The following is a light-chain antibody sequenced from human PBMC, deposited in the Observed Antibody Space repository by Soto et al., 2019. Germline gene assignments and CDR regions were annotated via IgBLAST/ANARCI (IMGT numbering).Light chain of an antibody. CDR2: EVS. J-gene: IGLJ1*01. Sequence: QSVLTQPASVSGSPGQSITISCTGSSSDIGTYNLVSWYQQQPGKAPRLVIYEVSGPPSGVSVRFSGTKSGNTASLTISGLQVDDEGDYYCSSYTKTSPAYVFGTGTKLTVL. CDR3: SSYTKTSPAYV. V-gene: IGLV2-14*01. CDR1: SSDIGTYNL.